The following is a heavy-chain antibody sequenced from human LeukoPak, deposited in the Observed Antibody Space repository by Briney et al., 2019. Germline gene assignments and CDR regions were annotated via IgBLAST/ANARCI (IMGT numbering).Heavy chain of an antibody. V-gene: IGHV4-34*01. D-gene: IGHD4-23*01. CDR3: ARVPHPGGKARKPYAGI. J-gene: IGHJ3*02. CDR2: INHSGST. Sequence: SETLSLTCAVYGGSSSGYYWSWIRQPPGKGLEWIGEINHSGSTNYNPSLKSRVTISVDTSRNQFSLKLSSVTAADTAVYYCARVPHPGGKARKPYAGIWGQGTMVTVSS. CDR1: GGSSSGYY.